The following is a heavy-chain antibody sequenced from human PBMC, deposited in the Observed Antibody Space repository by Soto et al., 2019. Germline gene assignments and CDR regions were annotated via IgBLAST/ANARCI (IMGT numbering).Heavy chain of an antibody. CDR2: ISHSGIT. CDR3: ASVRYDRSGFEH. CDR1: GDSISRSHW. J-gene: IGHJ4*02. Sequence: QVQLQESGPGLVRPSGALSVTCAVSGDSISRSHWWSWVRQSPGKGLGWIGEISHSGITNYNPSLKSRVTISGDKSKNQLSLKLTTVTAADTDVYYCASVRYDRSGFEHWGQGTLGSVSS. V-gene: IGHV4-4*02. D-gene: IGHD3-22*01.